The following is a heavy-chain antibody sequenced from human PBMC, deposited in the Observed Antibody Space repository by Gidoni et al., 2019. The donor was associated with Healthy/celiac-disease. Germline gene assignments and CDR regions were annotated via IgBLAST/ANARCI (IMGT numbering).Heavy chain of an antibody. CDR1: GFTFSNDW. Sequence: EVQLVESGGGLVKPGGSLRLSCAASGFTFSNDWMSWVRQAAGKGLDLVGRIKSKTDGGTTDYAAPVKGRFTISRDDSNNTLYLQMNSLKTEDTAVYYCTTALWFGELLYSYYYYMDVWGKGTTVTVSS. V-gene: IGHV3-15*01. CDR3: TTALWFGELLYSYYYYMDV. J-gene: IGHJ6*03. CDR2: IKSKTDGGTT. D-gene: IGHD3-10*01.